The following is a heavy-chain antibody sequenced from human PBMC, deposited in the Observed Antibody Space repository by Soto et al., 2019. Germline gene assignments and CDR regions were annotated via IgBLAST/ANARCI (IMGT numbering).Heavy chain of an antibody. CDR2: IIPSFGTA. V-gene: IGHV1-69*01. D-gene: IGHD1-26*01. Sequence: QVQLVQSGAEVKKPGSSVKVSCKASGGTFSSYSINWVRQAPGQGLEWMGEIIPSFGTANYAQKFPGRVTTTADESTSTAYTELSSLRSEDKAVYYCARDGGSHSGGIDYWGQGTLVTVPS. CDR3: ARDGGSHSGGIDY. CDR1: GGTFSSYS. J-gene: IGHJ4*02.